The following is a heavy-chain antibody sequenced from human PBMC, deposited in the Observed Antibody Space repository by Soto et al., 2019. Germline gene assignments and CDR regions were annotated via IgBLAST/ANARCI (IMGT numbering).Heavy chain of an antibody. CDR2: INPSGGST. V-gene: IGHV1-46*03. CDR3: ARERYSGYGHDAFDI. D-gene: IGHD5-12*01. J-gene: IGHJ3*02. Sequence: GLEWMGIINPSGGSTSYAQKFQGRVTMTRDTSTSTVYMELSSLRSEDTAVYYCARERYSGYGHDAFDIWGQGTMVTVSS.